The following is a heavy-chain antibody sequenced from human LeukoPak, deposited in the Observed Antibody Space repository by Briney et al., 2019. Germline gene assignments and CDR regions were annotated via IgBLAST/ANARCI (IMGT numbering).Heavy chain of an antibody. D-gene: IGHD6-19*01. Sequence: PSGTLSLTCTVSGGSISSYYWSWIRQPAGKGLEWIGRIYTSGSTNYNPSLKSRVTMSVDTSKNQFSLKLSSVTAADTAVYYCARERSQVAGTNFDYWGQGTLVTVSS. CDR1: GGSISSYY. CDR2: IYTSGST. CDR3: ARERSQVAGTNFDY. V-gene: IGHV4-4*07. J-gene: IGHJ4*02.